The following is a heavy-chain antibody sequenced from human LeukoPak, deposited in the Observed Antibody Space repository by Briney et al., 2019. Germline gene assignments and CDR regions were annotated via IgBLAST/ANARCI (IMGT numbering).Heavy chain of an antibody. Sequence: SVKVSCKASGGTFISYTISWVRQAPGQGLEWMGRIIPILGIANYAQKFQGRVTITADKSTSTAYMELSSLRSEDTAVYYCARGKGDYRLIYWGQGTLVTVSS. J-gene: IGHJ4*02. CDR2: IIPILGIA. CDR3: ARGKGDYRLIY. CDR1: GGTFISYT. V-gene: IGHV1-69*02. D-gene: IGHD4-11*01.